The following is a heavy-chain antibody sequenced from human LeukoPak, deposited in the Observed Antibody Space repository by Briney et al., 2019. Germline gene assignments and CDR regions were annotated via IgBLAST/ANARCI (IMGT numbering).Heavy chain of an antibody. D-gene: IGHD1-26*01. CDR2: IIPIFGTA. CDR1: GGTFSSYA. Sequence: SVKVSCKASGGTFSSYAISWVRQAPGQGLGWMGRIIPIFGTANYAQKFQGRVTITADKSTSTAYMELSSLRSEDTAVYYCAYSGSYWAPPYWGQGTLVTVSS. V-gene: IGHV1-69*06. CDR3: AYSGSYWAPPY. J-gene: IGHJ4*02.